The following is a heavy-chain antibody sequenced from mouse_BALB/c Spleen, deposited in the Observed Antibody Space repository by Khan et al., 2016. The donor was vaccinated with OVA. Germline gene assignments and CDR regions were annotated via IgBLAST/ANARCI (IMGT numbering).Heavy chain of an antibody. D-gene: IGHD2-4*01. CDR2: IWSGGST. CDR1: GFSLTSYG. J-gene: IGHJ3*01. CDR3: ARNYDYDEVLAY. V-gene: IGHV2-2*02. Sequence: QVQLKESGPGLVQPSQSLSITCTVSGFSLTSYGIHWVRQSPGKGLEWLGVIWSGGSTDYNAVFISRLNISKDNSKSQVFFKMNSLQANDTAIYYCARNYDYDEVLAYWGQGTLVTVSA.